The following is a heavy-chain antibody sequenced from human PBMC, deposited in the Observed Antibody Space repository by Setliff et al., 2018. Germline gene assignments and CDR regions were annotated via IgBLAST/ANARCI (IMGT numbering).Heavy chain of an antibody. V-gene: IGHV3-7*01. D-gene: IGHD3-16*01. CDR1: GGSISSSYYY. J-gene: IGHJ4*02. Sequence: ETLSLTCTVSGGSISSSYYYWGWLRQAPGKGLEWVANIKQDGSEKYYVDSVKGRFTISRDNAKNSLYLQMNSLRAEDTAVYYCARDGGEYWGQGTLVTVSS. CDR3: ARDGGEY. CDR2: IKQDGSEK.